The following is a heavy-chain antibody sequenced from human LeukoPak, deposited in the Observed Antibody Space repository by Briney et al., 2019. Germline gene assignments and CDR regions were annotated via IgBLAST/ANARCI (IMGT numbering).Heavy chain of an antibody. CDR2: ISGSGGST. Sequence: AGGSLRLSCAASGFTFSSYAMSWVRQAPGKGLEWVSAISGSGGSTYYADSVKGRFTISRDNSKNTLYLQMNSLRAEDTAVYYCAKGRRGAAAGNTYFDYWGQGTLVTVSS. CDR1: GFTFSSYA. CDR3: AKGRRGAAAGNTYFDY. D-gene: IGHD6-13*01. J-gene: IGHJ4*02. V-gene: IGHV3-23*01.